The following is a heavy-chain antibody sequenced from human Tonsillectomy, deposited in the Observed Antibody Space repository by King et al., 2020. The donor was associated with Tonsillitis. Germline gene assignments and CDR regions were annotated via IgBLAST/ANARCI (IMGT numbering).Heavy chain of an antibody. CDR1: GFTFSRYA. CDR3: ARDVRSRPPHYYGMDV. J-gene: IGHJ6*02. CDR2: ISSDGSNK. Sequence: VQLVESGGGVVQPGRSLRLSCAASGFTFSRYAMHWVRQAPGKGLEWVAVISSDGSNKYYADSVKGRFTISRDNSKNTLFLQVNSLRAEDTAVYYCARDVRSRPPHYYGMDVWGQGTTVTDSS. V-gene: IGHV3-30*04. D-gene: IGHD2-2*01.